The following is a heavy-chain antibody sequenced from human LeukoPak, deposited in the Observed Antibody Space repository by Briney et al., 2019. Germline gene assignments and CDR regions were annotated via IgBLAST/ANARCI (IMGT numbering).Heavy chain of an antibody. D-gene: IGHD6-6*01. V-gene: IGHV4-39*07. CDR1: GGSISSSSYY. CDR3: ARGDVAARPNDY. CDR2: IYYSGST. Sequence: PSETLSLTCTVSGGSISSSSYYWGWIRQPPGKGLEWIGSIYYSGSTYYNPSLKSRVTISVDTSKNQFSLKLSSVTAADTAVYYCARGDVAARPNDYWGQGTLVTVSS. J-gene: IGHJ4*02.